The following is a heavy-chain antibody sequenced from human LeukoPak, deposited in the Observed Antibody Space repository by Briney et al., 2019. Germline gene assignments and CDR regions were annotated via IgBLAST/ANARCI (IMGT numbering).Heavy chain of an antibody. CDR2: IYYSGST. V-gene: IGHV4-31*03. J-gene: IGHJ3*02. D-gene: IGHD6-19*01. Sequence: PSETLSLTCTVSGGSISSGGYYWSWIRQHPGKGLEWFGYIYYSGSTYYNPSLKCRVTISVDTSKNQFSLKLSSVTAADTAVYYCARAVDGSDAFDIWGQGTMVTVSS. CDR3: ARAVDGSDAFDI. CDR1: GGSISSGGYY.